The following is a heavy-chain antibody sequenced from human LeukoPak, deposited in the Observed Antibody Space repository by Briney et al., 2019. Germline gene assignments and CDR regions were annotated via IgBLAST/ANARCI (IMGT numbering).Heavy chain of an antibody. CDR3: ARETYCAADCYSGFDF. Sequence: PSETLSLTCTVSGGSISSGSYYWSWIRQPAGKGLEWIGRIYTSGSTNYNPSLKSRVTISADTSKNQFSLKLSSVTAADTAVYYCARETYCAADCYSGFDFWGQGTLVTVSS. CDR1: GGSISSGSYY. D-gene: IGHD2-21*02. CDR2: IYTSGST. J-gene: IGHJ4*02. V-gene: IGHV4-61*02.